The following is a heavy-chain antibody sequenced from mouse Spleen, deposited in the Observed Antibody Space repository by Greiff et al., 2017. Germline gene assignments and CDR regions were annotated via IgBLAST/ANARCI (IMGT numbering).Heavy chain of an antibody. V-gene: IGHV3-6*01. CDR2: ISYDGSN. J-gene: IGHJ3*01. CDR1: GYSITSGYY. CDR3: ARDDGYSWFAY. D-gene: IGHD2-3*01. Sequence: ESGPGLVKPSQSLSLTCSVTGYSITSGYYWNWIRQFPGNKLEWMGYISYDGSNNYNPSLKNRISFTRDTSKNQLFLKLNSVTTEDTATYYCARDDGYSWFAYWGQGTLVTVSA.